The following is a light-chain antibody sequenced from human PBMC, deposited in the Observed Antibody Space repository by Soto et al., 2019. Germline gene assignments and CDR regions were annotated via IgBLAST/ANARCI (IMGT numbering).Light chain of an antibody. CDR1: SSNIGNNY. V-gene: IGLV1-51*01. J-gene: IGLJ2*01. Sequence: QAVVTQPPSVSAAPGQKVTISCSGSSSNIGNNYVSWYQQLPGTAPKLLIYDNNKRPSGIPDRFSGSKSGTSATLGITGLQTGDEADYYCGTWDSSLSAGNHVVFGGGTKVTVL. CDR3: GTWDSSLSAGNHVV. CDR2: DNN.